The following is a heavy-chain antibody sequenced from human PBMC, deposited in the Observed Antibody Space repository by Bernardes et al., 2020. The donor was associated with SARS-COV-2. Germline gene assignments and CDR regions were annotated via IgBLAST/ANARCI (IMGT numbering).Heavy chain of an antibody. CDR2: IIPIFGTA. D-gene: IGHD2-2*01. CDR3: ARAAWSRCSSTSCYVDYYYYGMDV. CDR1: GGTFSSYA. Sequence: SVKVSCKASGGTFSSYAISWVRQAPGQGLEWMGGIIPIFGTANYAQKFQGRVTITADESTSTAYMELSSLRSEDTAVYYCARAAWSRCSSTSCYVDYYYYGMDVWGQGTTVTVSS. V-gene: IGHV1-69*13. J-gene: IGHJ6*02.